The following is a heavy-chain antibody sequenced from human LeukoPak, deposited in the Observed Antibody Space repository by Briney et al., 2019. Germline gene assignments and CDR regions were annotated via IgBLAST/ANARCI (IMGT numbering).Heavy chain of an antibody. D-gene: IGHD3-3*01. V-gene: IGHV3-23*01. CDR3: ATTPEKDRTSNHYDFWSGYYFGEDY. Sequence: GGSLRLSCAASGFTFSSYAMSWVRQAPGKGLEWVSAISGSGGSTYYADSVKGRFTISRDNSKNTLYLQMNSLRAEDTAVYYCATTPEKDRTSNHYDFWSGYYFGEDYWGQGTLVTVSS. CDR1: GFTFSSYA. J-gene: IGHJ4*02. CDR2: ISGSGGST.